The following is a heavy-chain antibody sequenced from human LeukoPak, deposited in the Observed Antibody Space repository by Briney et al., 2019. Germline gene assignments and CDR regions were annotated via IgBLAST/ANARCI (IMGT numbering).Heavy chain of an antibody. CDR3: AKGDFYGSGRVYYYYMDV. CDR1: GFTFSNYG. CDR2: ISGSGGST. Sequence: PGGSLRLSCAASGFTFSNYGMSWVRQAPGKGLEWASVISGSGGSTYYADSVKGRFTISRDNSKNTLYLQMNSLRAEDTAVYNCAKGDFYGSGRVYYYYMDVWGKGTTVTISS. V-gene: IGHV3-23*01. J-gene: IGHJ6*03. D-gene: IGHD3-10*01.